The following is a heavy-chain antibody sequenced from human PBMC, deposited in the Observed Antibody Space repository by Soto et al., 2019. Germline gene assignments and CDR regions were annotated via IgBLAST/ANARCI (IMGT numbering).Heavy chain of an antibody. CDR1: GGSISSYY. CDR3: AKVGGTTRGPWFDP. Sequence: SETLSLTCTVSGGSISSYYWSWIRQPPGRGLEWIGFIYYAGGTKYNPSLNSRVTISVDTSKNQFSLTVTSVTAADTAVYYCAKVGGTTRGPWFDPWGQGTLLTVSS. CDR2: IYYAGGT. J-gene: IGHJ5*02. D-gene: IGHD1-7*01. V-gene: IGHV4-59*08.